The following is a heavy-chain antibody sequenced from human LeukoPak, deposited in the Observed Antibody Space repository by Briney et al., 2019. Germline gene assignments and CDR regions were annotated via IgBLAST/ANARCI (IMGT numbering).Heavy chain of an antibody. CDR1: EFSVGSNY. CDR2: ISSSGSTI. D-gene: IGHD2-2*03. CDR3: ARVGYCSSTSCPYYYYYMDV. V-gene: IGHV3-48*03. Sequence: GGSLRLSCAASEFSVGSNYMTWVRQAPGKGLEWVSYISSSGSTIYYVDSVKGRFTISRDNAKNSLYLQMNSLRAEDTAVYYCARVGYCSSTSCPYYYYYMDVWGKGTTVTISS. J-gene: IGHJ6*03.